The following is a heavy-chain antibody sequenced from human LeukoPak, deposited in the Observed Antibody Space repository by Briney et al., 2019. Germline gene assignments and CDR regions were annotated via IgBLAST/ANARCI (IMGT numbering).Heavy chain of an antibody. CDR3: ARDQYSGHWYYALDI. V-gene: IGHV3-48*02. Sequence: GGSLRLSCAVSGFTFIMHEMTWVRQAPGKGLEWVSAISGNGGATYYADSVKGRFTISRDNAKNSLYLQMNSLRDEDTAVYYCARDQYSGHWYYALDIWGQGTMVTVSS. CDR1: GFTFIMHE. D-gene: IGHD6-19*01. CDR2: ISGNGGAT. J-gene: IGHJ3*02.